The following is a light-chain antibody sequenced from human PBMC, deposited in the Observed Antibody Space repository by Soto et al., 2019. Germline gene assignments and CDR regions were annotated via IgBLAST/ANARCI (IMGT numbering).Light chain of an antibody. Sequence: QSALTQPASVSGSPGQSITISCSGTNNDVGSYNLFSWYQQHPGKAPKLIIFEVSKRPSGVSNRFSGSKSGNTASLTISGLRAGDEADYYCCSHAGSDTYVFGTGTKLTVL. CDR1: NNDVGSYNL. V-gene: IGLV2-23*02. CDR2: EVS. J-gene: IGLJ1*01. CDR3: CSHAGSDTYV.